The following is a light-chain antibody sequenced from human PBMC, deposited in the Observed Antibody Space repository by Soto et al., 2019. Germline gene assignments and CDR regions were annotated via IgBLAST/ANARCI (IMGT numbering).Light chain of an antibody. V-gene: IGKV1-5*03. Sequence: DIQMTQSPSTLSGSVGDIVTITCRASQTISSWLAWDQQKPGKAPKLLIYKASTLKRGVPPRFSGSGSVTEFTLTISRLQPDDFATYYCQHYNSYSETFGRGNKLEL. CDR1: QTISSW. CDR3: QHYNSYSET. J-gene: IGKJ1*01. CDR2: KAS.